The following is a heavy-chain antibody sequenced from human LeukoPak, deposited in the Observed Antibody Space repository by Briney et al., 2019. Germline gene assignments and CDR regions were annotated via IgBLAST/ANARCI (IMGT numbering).Heavy chain of an antibody. CDR3: AKDLVDIVVMVAAARYREAFDI. V-gene: IGHV3-30*18. CDR2: ISYDGSNK. Sequence: SGRSLRLSCAASGFTFSSYGMHWVRQAPGKGLEWVAVISYDGSNKYYADSVKGRFTISRDNSKNTLYLQMNSLRAEDTAVYYCAKDLVDIVVMVAAARYREAFDIWGQGTMVTVSS. D-gene: IGHD2-15*01. CDR1: GFTFSSYG. J-gene: IGHJ3*02.